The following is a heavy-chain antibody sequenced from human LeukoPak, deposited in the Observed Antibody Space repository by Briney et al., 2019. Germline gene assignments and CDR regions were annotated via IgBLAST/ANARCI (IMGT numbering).Heavy chain of an antibody. V-gene: IGHV4-39*01. CDR1: GGSISSSSYY. D-gene: IGHD2-2*01. CDR2: IYYSGST. Sequence: SETLSLTCTVSGGSISSSSYYWGWIRQPPGKGLEWIGSIYYSGSTYYNPSLKSRVTISVDTSKNQFSLKLSSVTAADTAVYFFSGRGEIVVGPAAIVYDYWGQGTLVTVSS. CDR3: SGRGEIVVGPAAIVYDY. J-gene: IGHJ4*02.